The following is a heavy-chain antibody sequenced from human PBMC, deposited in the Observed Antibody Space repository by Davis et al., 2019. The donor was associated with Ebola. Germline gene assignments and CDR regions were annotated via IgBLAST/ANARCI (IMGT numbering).Heavy chain of an antibody. D-gene: IGHD2-15*01. CDR2: ISSSGSTI. Sequence: GESLKISCAASGFTFSDYYMSWIRQAPGKGLEWVSYISSSGSTIYYADSVKGRFTISRDNAKNSLYLQMNSLRAEDTAVYYCARSPLYCSGGSCYSTYYGMDVWGQGTKVTVSS. CDR3: ARSPLYCSGGSCYSTYYGMDV. CDR1: GFTFSDYY. J-gene: IGHJ6*02. V-gene: IGHV3-11*01.